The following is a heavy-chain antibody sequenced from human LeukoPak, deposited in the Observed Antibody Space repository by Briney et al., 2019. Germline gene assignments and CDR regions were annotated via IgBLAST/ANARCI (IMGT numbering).Heavy chain of an antibody. V-gene: IGHV3-23*01. Sequence: GGSLRLSCAASGFTFSSYAMSWVRQAPGKGLEWVSAISGSGGSTYYADSVKGRFTISRDTSKNTLYLQMNSLRAEDTAVYYCARTLYYDFSDPLFDPWGQGTLVTVSS. CDR1: GFTFSSYA. D-gene: IGHD3-3*01. CDR3: ARTLYYDFSDPLFDP. J-gene: IGHJ5*02. CDR2: ISGSGGST.